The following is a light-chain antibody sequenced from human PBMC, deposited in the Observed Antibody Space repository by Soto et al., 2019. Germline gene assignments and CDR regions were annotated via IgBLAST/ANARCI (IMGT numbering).Light chain of an antibody. Sequence: DIQMTQSPSTLSASVGDRVTITCRASQSISSWLAWYQQKPGKAPKLLIYDASSLESGVPSRFSGSGSGTEFNLTISSLQPDDFATYYCQQYNSYQWTFGQGTKVEIK. CDR3: QQYNSYQWT. CDR1: QSISSW. CDR2: DAS. V-gene: IGKV1-5*01. J-gene: IGKJ1*01.